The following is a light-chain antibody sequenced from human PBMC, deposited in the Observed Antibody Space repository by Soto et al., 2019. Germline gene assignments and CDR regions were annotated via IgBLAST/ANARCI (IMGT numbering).Light chain of an antibody. CDR3: QQSYSTPT. V-gene: IGKV3-20*01. J-gene: IGKJ5*01. Sequence: EIALPQPPGALALCPGVIATLSCIASQSLTNSFIAWCQQNPGQAPRLLIYGASTRATGIPARFSGSGSGTDFTLTISSLQPEDFATYYCQQSYSTPTFGQGTRLEIK. CDR2: GAS. CDR1: QSLTNSF.